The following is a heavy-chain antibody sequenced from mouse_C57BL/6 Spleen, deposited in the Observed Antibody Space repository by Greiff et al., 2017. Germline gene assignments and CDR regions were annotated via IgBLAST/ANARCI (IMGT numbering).Heavy chain of an antibody. CDR1: GYTFTSYW. V-gene: IGHV1-69*01. CDR2: IDPSDSYT. D-gene: IGHD2-5*01. CDR3: ARRYYSNYSLDY. J-gene: IGHJ2*01. Sequence: QVQLQQPGAELVMPGASVKLSCKASGYTFTSYWMHWVKQRPGQGLEWIGEIDPSDSYTNYNQKFKGKSTLTVDKSSSTAYMQLSSLTSEDSAVYYCARRYYSNYSLDYWGKGTTLTVAS.